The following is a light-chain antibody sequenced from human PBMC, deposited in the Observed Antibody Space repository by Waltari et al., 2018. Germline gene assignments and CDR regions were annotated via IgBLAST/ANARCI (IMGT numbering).Light chain of an antibody. CDR2: GAL. J-gene: IGKJ2*01. Sequence: ERVMTQSPATLSVSPGDRATLSCRPSQSVSSNLAWYKQKPGQAPRLLIYGALTRATGIPARFSGSGSGTEFTLTISSMQSEDFAVYYCQQYNDWPYTFGQGTKLEIK. CDR3: QQYNDWPYT. CDR1: QSVSSN. V-gene: IGKV3-15*01.